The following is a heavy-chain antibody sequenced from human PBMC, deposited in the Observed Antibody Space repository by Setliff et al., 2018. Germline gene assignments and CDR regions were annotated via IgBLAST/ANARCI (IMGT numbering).Heavy chain of an antibody. Sequence: HPGGSLRLSCAASGFTFSNYAMNWVRQAPGKGLEWVSVISGNGDTTYYADSVKGRFTISRDNSRNTLYLQMNSLRAEDTAVYYCAKRIGSGWFGLDYWGQGTLVTVSS. J-gene: IGHJ4*02. CDR3: AKRIGSGWFGLDY. V-gene: IGHV3-23*01. CDR1: GFTFSNYA. CDR2: ISGNGDTT. D-gene: IGHD6-19*01.